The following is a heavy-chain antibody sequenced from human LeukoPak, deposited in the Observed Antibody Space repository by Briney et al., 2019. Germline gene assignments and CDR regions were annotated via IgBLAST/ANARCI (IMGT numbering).Heavy chain of an antibody. D-gene: IGHD2-15*01. CDR3: ARDELGLGYCSGGSCYGMDV. J-gene: IGHJ6*04. V-gene: IGHV1-69*13. CDR1: GGTFSSYT. Sequence: SVKVSCKASGGTFSSYTISWVRQAPGQGLEWMGGIIPIFGTANYAQKFQGRVTITADESTSTAYMELSSLRSEDTAVYYYARDELGLGYCSGGSCYGMDVWGKGTTVTVSS. CDR2: IIPIFGTA.